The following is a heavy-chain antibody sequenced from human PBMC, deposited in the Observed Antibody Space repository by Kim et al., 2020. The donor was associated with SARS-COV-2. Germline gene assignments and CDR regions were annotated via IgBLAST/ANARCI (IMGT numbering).Heavy chain of an antibody. V-gene: IGHV1-18*01. J-gene: IGHJ6*02. CDR1: GYTFTNYV. D-gene: IGHD3-3*01. CDR3: ARDRRITIFGVVPPLDYYGMDV. CDR2: ISAYNGNT. Sequence: ASVKVSCKASGYTFTNYVINWVRQAPGQGREWMGWISAYNGNTNYAQKLQGRVTMTTDTSTSTAYMELRSLRSDDTAVYYCARDRRITIFGVVPPLDYYGMDVWGQGNTVTVSS.